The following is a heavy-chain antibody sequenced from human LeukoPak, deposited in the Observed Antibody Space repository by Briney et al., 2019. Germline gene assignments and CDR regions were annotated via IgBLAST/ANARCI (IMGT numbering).Heavy chain of an antibody. Sequence: SETLSLTCAVYGGSFSGYYWSWIRQPPGKGLEWIGEINHSGSTNYNPSLKSRVTISVDTSKNQFSLKLSSVTAADTAVYYCARMGDILTGYYSWFDYWGQGTLVTVSS. J-gene: IGHJ4*02. CDR3: ARMGDILTGYYSWFDY. D-gene: IGHD3-9*01. CDR1: GGSFSGYY. CDR2: INHSGST. V-gene: IGHV4-34*01.